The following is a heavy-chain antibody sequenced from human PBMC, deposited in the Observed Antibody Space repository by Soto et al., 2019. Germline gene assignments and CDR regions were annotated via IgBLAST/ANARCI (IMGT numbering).Heavy chain of an antibody. CDR1: GGSVSTSNW. J-gene: IGHJ4*02. Sequence: PSETLSLTCAVSGGSVSTSNWWTWVRQPPGMGLEWVGEIHYSGSTNYNPELKSRLIKSSDKSKNQFSLKLSSVTAADTAVYYCATRSGVFYWGQGVLVTVS. V-gene: IGHV4-4*02. CDR2: IHYSGST. D-gene: IGHD6-13*01. CDR3: ATRSGVFY.